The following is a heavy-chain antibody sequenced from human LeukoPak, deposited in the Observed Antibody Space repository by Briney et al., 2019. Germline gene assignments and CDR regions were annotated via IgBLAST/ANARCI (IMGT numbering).Heavy chain of an antibody. CDR1: GGSISSYY. Sequence: SETLSLTCTVSGGSISSYYWSWIRQPAGKGLEWIGRIYSSGSTNYNPSLKSRVTMSVDTSRNQFSLKLSSVTAADTAVYYCARGAASSAFDIWGQGTMVTVSS. J-gene: IGHJ3*02. D-gene: IGHD3-16*01. V-gene: IGHV4-4*07. CDR2: IYSSGST. CDR3: ARGAASSAFDI.